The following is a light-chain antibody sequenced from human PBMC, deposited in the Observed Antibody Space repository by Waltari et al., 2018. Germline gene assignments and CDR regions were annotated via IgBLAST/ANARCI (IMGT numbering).Light chain of an antibody. J-gene: IGKJ2*01. CDR3: QQYSTHYT. V-gene: IGKV1-5*03. CDR1: QSILTW. Sequence: IQMTQSPSTLSASVADRVSITCRASQSILTWLAWYQQKPGKAPKLLIYKASNLQSGVPSRFSGSGSGTEFTLTISSLQPDDFATYYCQQYSTHYTFGQGTKVE. CDR2: KAS.